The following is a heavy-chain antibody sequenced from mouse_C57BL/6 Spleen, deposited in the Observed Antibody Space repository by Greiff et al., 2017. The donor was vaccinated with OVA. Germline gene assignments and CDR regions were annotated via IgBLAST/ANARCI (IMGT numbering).Heavy chain of an antibody. D-gene: IGHD3-1*01. Sequence: DVQLQESGGGLVQPGGSMKLSCVASGFTFSNYWMNWVRQSPEKGLEWVAQIRLKSDNYATHYAESVKGRFTISRDDSKSSVYLQMNNVRAEDTGIYYCTGGLRPWFAYWGQGTLVTVSA. CDR1: GFTFSNYW. V-gene: IGHV6-3*01. CDR2: IRLKSDNYAT. J-gene: IGHJ3*01. CDR3: TGGLRPWFAY.